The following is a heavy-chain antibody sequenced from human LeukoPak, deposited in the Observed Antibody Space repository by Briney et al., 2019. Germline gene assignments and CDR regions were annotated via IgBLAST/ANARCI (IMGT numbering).Heavy chain of an antibody. CDR1: GFTFRNYW. V-gene: IGHV3-7*01. J-gene: IGHJ4*02. D-gene: IGHD2-21*02. Sequence: PGGSLRLSCAASGFTFRNYWMSWVRQAPGKGLEWVANINQDGSDKYYVDSVRGRFTISRDNAENSLFLQLNSLRAEDTAVYYCARDVFCGGDCYPPKCNWGQGTLVTVSS. CDR3: ARDVFCGGDCYPPKCN. CDR2: INQDGSDK.